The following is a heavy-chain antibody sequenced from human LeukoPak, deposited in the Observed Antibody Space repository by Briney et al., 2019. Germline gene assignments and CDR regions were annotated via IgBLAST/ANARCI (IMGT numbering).Heavy chain of an antibody. CDR3: AKGYSSGWFDEGPTDY. CDR2: ISGSGGST. D-gene: IGHD6-19*01. Sequence: PGASLRLSCAASGFTFSSYAMSWVRQAPGKGLEWVSAISGSGGSTYYADSVKGRFTISRDNSKNTLYLQMNSLRAEDTAVYYCAKGYSSGWFDEGPTDYWGQGTLVTVSS. J-gene: IGHJ4*02. V-gene: IGHV3-23*01. CDR1: GFTFSSYA.